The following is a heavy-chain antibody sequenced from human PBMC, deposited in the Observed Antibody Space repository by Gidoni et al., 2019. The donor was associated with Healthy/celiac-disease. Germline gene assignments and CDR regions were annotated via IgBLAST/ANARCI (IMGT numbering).Heavy chain of an antibody. V-gene: IGHV4-4*02. D-gene: IGHD3-16*01. CDR1: GGSISSSNW. CDR3: AREMGEFRNYMDV. CDR2: IYHSGST. Sequence: SGGSISSSNWWSWVRQPPGKGLEWIGEIYHSGSTNYNPSLKSRVTISVDKSKNQFSLKLSSVTAADTAVYYCAREMGEFRNYMDVWGKGTTVTVSS. J-gene: IGHJ6*03.